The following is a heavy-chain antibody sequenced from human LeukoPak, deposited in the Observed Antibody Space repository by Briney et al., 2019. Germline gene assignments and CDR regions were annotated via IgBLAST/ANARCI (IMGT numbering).Heavy chain of an antibody. J-gene: IGHJ5*02. CDR1: GYSFTSYW. CDR2: IYPGDSDT. V-gene: IGHV5-51*01. CDR3: ARLARDYYGSGSYYPGAPNWFDP. D-gene: IGHD3-10*01. Sequence: KIGESLKISCKGSGYSFTSYWIGWVRQMPGKGLDWMGVIYPGDSDTGYSPSFQGQVTISADKSISTAYLQWSSLKASDTAMYYCARLARDYYGSGSYYPGAPNWFDPWGQGTLVTVSS.